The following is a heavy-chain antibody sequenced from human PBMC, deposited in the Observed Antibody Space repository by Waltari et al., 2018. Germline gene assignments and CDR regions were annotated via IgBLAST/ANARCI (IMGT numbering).Heavy chain of an antibody. Sequence: SLRLSCAASGFTFSSYAMHWVRQAPGKGLEWVAVISYDGSNKYYADSVKGRFTISRDNSKNTLYLQMNSLRAEDTAVYYCARVEGIAARQFGMDVWGQGTTVTVSS. CDR1: GFTFSSYA. CDR2: ISYDGSNK. CDR3: ARVEGIAARQFGMDV. V-gene: IGHV3-30-3*01. D-gene: IGHD6-6*01. J-gene: IGHJ6*02.